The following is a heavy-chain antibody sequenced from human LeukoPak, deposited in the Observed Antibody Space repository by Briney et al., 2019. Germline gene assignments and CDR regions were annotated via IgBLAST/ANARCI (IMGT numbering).Heavy chain of an antibody. CDR3: ARHSRSVDYGSGSYTWDY. V-gene: IGHV4-39*01. J-gene: IGHJ4*02. CDR2: IYYSGST. Sequence: SETLSLTCTVSGGSISRSSYYWGWIRQPPGKGLEWIGSIYYSGSTNYNPSLKSRVTISVDTSRNQFSLKLSSVTAADTAVYYCARHSRSVDYGSGSYTWDYWGQGTLVTVSS. D-gene: IGHD3-10*01. CDR1: GGSISRSSYY.